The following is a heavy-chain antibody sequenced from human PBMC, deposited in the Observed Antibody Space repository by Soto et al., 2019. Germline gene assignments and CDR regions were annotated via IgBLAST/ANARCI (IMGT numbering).Heavy chain of an antibody. J-gene: IGHJ4*02. CDR3: AKARAQNYDFRSGYPVDY. CDR1: GFTFSSYA. V-gene: IGHV3-23*01. Sequence: GGSLRLSCAASGFTFSSYAMSWVRQARGKGLEWVSAISGSGGSTYYADSVKGRFTISRDNSKNTLYLQMNSLRAEDTAVYYCAKARAQNYDFRSGYPVDYWGQGTLVTAS. D-gene: IGHD3-3*01. CDR2: ISGSGGST.